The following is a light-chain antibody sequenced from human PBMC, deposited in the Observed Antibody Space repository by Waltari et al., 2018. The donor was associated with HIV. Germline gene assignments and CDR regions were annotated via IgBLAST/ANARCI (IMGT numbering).Light chain of an antibody. CDR2: AAS. Sequence: AIRMTQSPSSFSASTGDRVTITCRASQGISSYLAWYQQKPGKAPKLLIYAASTLQSGVPSSFSGSGSWTDFTLTISCLQSEDFATYYCQQYYSYSPYTFGQGTKLEIK. J-gene: IGKJ2*01. V-gene: IGKV1-8*01. CDR3: QQYYSYSPYT. CDR1: QGISSY.